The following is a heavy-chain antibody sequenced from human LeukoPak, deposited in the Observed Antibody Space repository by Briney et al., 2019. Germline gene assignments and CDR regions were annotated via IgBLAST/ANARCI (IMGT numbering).Heavy chain of an antibody. V-gene: IGHV4-39*07. Sequence: SETLSLTCTVSGGSISSSSYSWGWIRQPPGKGLEWIGSIYYSGSTYYNPSLKSRVTISVDTSKNQFSLKLSSVTAADTAVYYCARGLKQPRKGRAFDIWGQGTMVTVSS. J-gene: IGHJ3*02. D-gene: IGHD6-13*01. CDR3: ARGLKQPRKGRAFDI. CDR2: IYYSGST. CDR1: GGSISSSSYS.